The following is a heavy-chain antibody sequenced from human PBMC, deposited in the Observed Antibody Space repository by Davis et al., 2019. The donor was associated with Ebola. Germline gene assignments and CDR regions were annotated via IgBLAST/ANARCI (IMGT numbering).Heavy chain of an antibody. V-gene: IGHV4-39*01. CDR1: GGSISSGTYYY. J-gene: IGHJ4*02. Sequence: SETLSLTCAVSGGSISSGTYYYWGWVRQPPGKGLEWIGNVHYGGDTYYNPSLKSRVTVAVDTSKNQFSLKLSSVTAADTAVYYCARHLRIAAAGRGGRIDYWGQGTLVTVSS. CDR2: VHYGGDT. D-gene: IGHD6-13*01. CDR3: ARHLRIAAAGRGGRIDY.